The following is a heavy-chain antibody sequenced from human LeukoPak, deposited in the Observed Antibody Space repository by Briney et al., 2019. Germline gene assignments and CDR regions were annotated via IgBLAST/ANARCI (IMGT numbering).Heavy chain of an antibody. CDR1: GYSISSGYY. D-gene: IGHD2-15*01. Sequence: SETLSLTCAVSGYSISSGYYWGWLRQPPGKGLEWIGSIYHSGSTYYDPSLKSRVTISVDTSKNQFSLKLSPVTAADTAVYYCARDPVFRDIVVVVAATSWSYFDYWGQGTLVTVSS. CDR2: IYHSGST. J-gene: IGHJ4*02. CDR3: ARDPVFRDIVVVVAATSWSYFDY. V-gene: IGHV4-38-2*02.